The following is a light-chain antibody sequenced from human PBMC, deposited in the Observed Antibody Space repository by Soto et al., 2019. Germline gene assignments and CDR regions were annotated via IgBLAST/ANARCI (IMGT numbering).Light chain of an antibody. CDR3: QQSYSTLLIT. CDR2: GTS. V-gene: IGKV1-39*01. CDR1: QAINTY. Sequence: DIQMTQSPSFLSASVGDRVTISCRASQAINTYLNWYQQKPWKAPKLLIYGTSDLQNGVPSRFSGGGSGTDFTLTISSLQPEDFANYYCQQSYSTLLITFGQGTRL. J-gene: IGKJ5*01.